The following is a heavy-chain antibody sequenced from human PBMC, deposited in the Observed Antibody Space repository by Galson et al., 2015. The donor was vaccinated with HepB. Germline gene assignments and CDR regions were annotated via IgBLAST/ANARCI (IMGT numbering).Heavy chain of an antibody. V-gene: IGHV1-69*13. CDR1: GGTFSSYA. J-gene: IGHJ4*02. CDR3: ARDTDYYDSSGLDY. Sequence: SVKVSCKASGGTFSSYAISWVRQAPGQGLEWMGGIIPIFGTANYAQKFQGRVTITADESTSTAYMELSSLRSDDTAVYYCARDTDYYDSSGLDYWGQGTLVTVSS. CDR2: IIPIFGTA. D-gene: IGHD3-22*01.